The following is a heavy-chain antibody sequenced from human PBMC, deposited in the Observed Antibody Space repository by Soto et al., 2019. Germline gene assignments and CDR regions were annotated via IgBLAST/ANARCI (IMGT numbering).Heavy chain of an antibody. Sequence: GASLRLSCAASGFTFSSYEMNWVRQAPGKGLEWVSYISSSGSTIYYADSVKGRFTISRDNAKNSLYLQMNSLRAEDTAVYYCAREGYSSSWYGNYYYYYGMDVWGQGTTVTVSS. CDR2: ISSSGSTI. CDR1: GFTFSSYE. CDR3: AREGYSSSWYGNYYYYYGMDV. J-gene: IGHJ6*02. D-gene: IGHD6-13*01. V-gene: IGHV3-48*03.